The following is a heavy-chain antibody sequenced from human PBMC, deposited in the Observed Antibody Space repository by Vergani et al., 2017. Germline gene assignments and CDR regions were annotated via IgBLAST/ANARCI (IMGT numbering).Heavy chain of an antibody. J-gene: IGHJ4*02. CDR1: GYTFTSYD. Sequence: QVQLVQSGAEVKKPGASVKVSCKASGYTFTSYDINWVRQATGQGLEWMGWMNPNSGNTGYAQKFQGRVTMTRNTSISTAYMELSSLRSEDTAVYYCARGRKEDWSSTSCYDVDYWGQGTLVTVSS. V-gene: IGHV1-8*01. CDR2: MNPNSGNT. CDR3: ARGRKEDWSSTSCYDVDY. D-gene: IGHD2-2*01.